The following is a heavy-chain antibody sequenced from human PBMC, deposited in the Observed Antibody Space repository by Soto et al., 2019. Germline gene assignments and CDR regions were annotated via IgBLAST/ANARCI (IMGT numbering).Heavy chain of an antibody. CDR3: AYQLLPEGGYYGMDV. Sequence: QVQLVQSGAEVKKPGSSVKVSCKASGGTFSSYAISWVRQAPGQGLEWVGGIIPIFGTANYAQKFQGRVTITADESTSTGYMELSSLRSEDTAVYYCAYQLLPEGGYYGMDVWGQGTTVNVSS. CDR2: IIPIFGTA. V-gene: IGHV1-69*01. J-gene: IGHJ6*02. D-gene: IGHD2-2*01. CDR1: GGTFSSYA.